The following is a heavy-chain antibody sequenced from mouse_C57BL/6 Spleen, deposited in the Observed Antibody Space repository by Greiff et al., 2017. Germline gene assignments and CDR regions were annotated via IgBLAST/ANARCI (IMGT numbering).Heavy chain of an antibody. D-gene: IGHD3-2*02. CDR3: ARQTAQATAFAY. CDR1: GYAFSSSW. V-gene: IGHV1-82*01. J-gene: IGHJ3*01. Sequence: QVQLQQSGPELVKPGASVKISCKASGYAFSSSWMNWVKQRPGKGLEWIGRIYPGDGDTNYNGKLKGKATLTADKSSSTAYMQLSSLTSEDSAVYFCARQTAQATAFAYWGQGTLVTVSA. CDR2: IYPGDGDT.